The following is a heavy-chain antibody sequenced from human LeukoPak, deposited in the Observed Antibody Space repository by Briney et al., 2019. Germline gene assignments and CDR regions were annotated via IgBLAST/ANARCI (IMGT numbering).Heavy chain of an antibody. CDR2: INHSGST. D-gene: IGHD5-18*01. CDR1: GGSYSGYY. V-gene: IGHV4-34*01. Sequence: ASETLSLTFAVYGGSYSGYYWSWMRQPPGKGRERIGEINHSGSTNYNPSLKSRVTISVDTSKNQFSLKLSSVTAADTAVYYCARKPWIQLWSFFDYWGQGTLVTVSS. CDR3: ARKPWIQLWSFFDY. J-gene: IGHJ4*02.